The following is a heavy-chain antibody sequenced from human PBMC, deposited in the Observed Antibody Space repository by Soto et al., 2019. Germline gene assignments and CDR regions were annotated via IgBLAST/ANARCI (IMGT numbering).Heavy chain of an antibody. J-gene: IGHJ4*02. D-gene: IGHD4-17*01. V-gene: IGHV4-61*01. CDR1: GGSVSNKTYY. CDR3: ARSTAGPNTLRSRYFFDD. Sequence: PSETLSLTCSVSGGSVSNKTYYWGWIRQPPGQRLEWVGYVYYSGTTNYNPSLKSRATISVDMYKNQFSLRLSSVAAEDAALYFCARSTAGPNTLRSRYFFDDWGQGTLVTVSS. CDR2: VYYSGTT.